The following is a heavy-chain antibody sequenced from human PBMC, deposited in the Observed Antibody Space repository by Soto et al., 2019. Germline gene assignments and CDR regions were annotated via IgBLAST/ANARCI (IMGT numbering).Heavy chain of an antibody. Sequence: GGSLRLSCAGSGFTFSDFYMSWIRQAPGKGLEWLSYISSSGSTIYYADSVKGRFTISRDNAKNSLYLQMNSLRAEDTAVYYCARVSYGGNADYDYRGQGTLVTVSS. CDR3: ARVSYGGNADYDY. CDR2: ISSSGSTI. J-gene: IGHJ4*02. CDR1: GFTFSDFY. D-gene: IGHD4-17*01. V-gene: IGHV3-11*04.